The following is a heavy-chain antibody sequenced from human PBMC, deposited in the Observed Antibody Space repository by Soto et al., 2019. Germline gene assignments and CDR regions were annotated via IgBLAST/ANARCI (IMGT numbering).Heavy chain of an antibody. V-gene: IGHV5-51*01. CDR3: ARQREYSYANSGYFYSDY. J-gene: IGHJ4*02. Sequence: PGESLKISCEGSGYRFTSYWIGWVRQMPGKGLEWMGIIYPGDSNTRYSTSFQGQVTISVDKSISTAFLQWSSLKASDTAMYYCARQREYSYANSGYFYSDYCGQGTMVPV. CDR2: IYPGDSNT. CDR1: GYRFTSYW. D-gene: IGHD3-22*01.